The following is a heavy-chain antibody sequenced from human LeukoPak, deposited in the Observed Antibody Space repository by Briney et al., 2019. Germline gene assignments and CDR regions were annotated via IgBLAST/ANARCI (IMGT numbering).Heavy chain of an antibody. CDR1: GVTLNSNY. Sequence: QTVGSLRLSRAPSGVTLNSNYMSCVRHAPGKGQEWVSVISSGGSTYYAASVKGRFTISRDISKSTLYLQMNSLRPEDTAVYYCARDLWDATGFWGQGTLVTVSS. D-gene: IGHD1-14*01. CDR3: ARDLWDATGF. CDR2: ISSGGST. V-gene: IGHV3-53*05. J-gene: IGHJ4*02.